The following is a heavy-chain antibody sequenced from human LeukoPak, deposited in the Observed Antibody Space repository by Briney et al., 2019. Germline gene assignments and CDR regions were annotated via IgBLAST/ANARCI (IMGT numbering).Heavy chain of an antibody. CDR3: AHRKVRGLYYYYMDV. CDR2: ISWNDDK. V-gene: IGHV2-5*01. Sequence: SGPTLVNPTQTLTLTCTFSGFSLSTSGVSVGWIRQPPGKALEWLALISWNDDKGYSPSLKSRLTITKDMSGNQVVLRMTNVDPVDTATYSCAHRKVRGLYYYYMDVWGKGTTVTVSS. CDR1: GFSLSTSGVS. J-gene: IGHJ6*03. D-gene: IGHD3-10*01.